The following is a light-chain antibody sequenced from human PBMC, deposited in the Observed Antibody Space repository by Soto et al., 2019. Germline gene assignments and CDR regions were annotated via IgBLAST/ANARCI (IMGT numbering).Light chain of an antibody. Sequence: EIVLTKSPGTLPLSPGERATLSCRASQSFSSSYLAWYQQKPGQAPRHLSYGASSRATGIPDRFSGSESGTDFTLTIRRLEPEGFAVYYCQQYGSSPPFTFGGRTKVELK. CDR2: GAS. J-gene: IGKJ4*01. CDR3: QQYGSSPPFT. V-gene: IGKV3-20*01. CDR1: QSFSSSY.